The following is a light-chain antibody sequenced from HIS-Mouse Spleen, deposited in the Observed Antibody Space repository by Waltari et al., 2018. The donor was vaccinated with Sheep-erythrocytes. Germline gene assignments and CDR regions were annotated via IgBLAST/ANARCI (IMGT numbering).Light chain of an antibody. CDR3: CSYAGSYNHV. V-gene: IGLV2-11*01. J-gene: IGLJ1*01. CDR1: SSDVGGYNY. Sequence: QSALTQPRSVSGSPGQSVTISCTGTSSDVGGYNYVSWYQQPQGKAPKLMIYDVSKRPSGVPDRFSGSKSGNTASLTISGLQAEDEADYYCCSYAGSYNHVFATGTKVTVL. CDR2: DVS.